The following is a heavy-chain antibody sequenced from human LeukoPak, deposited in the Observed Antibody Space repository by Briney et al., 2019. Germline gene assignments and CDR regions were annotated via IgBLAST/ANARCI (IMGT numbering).Heavy chain of an antibody. V-gene: IGHV3-7*03. CDR1: GFSLRGYW. CDR2: INEDGTES. CDR3: AKDRDGSYPV. J-gene: IGHJ4*02. Sequence: GGSLRLSCVASGFSLRGYWMNWVRQLPGKGLEWVAIINEDGTESHYAGSVEGRFTISRDNSKNTLYLQMNSLRAEDTAVYYCAKDRDGSYPVWGQGTLVTVSS. D-gene: IGHD1-26*01.